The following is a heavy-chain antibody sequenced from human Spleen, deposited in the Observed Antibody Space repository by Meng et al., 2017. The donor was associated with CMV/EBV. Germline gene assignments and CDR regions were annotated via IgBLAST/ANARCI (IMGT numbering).Heavy chain of an antibody. CDR1: GYSFTSYW. CDR3: ASSSVHAFDI. J-gene: IGHJ3*02. CDR2: IYPGDSDT. Sequence: KVSCKGAGYSFTSYWIGWVRQMPGKGLEWMGIIYPGDSDTRYSPSFQGQVTISADKSISTAYLQWSSLKASDTAMYYCASSSVHAFDIWGQGTMVTVSS. V-gene: IGHV5-51*01. D-gene: IGHD2/OR15-2a*01.